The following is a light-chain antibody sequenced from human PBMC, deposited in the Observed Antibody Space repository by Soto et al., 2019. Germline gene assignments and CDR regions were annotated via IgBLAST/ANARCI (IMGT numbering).Light chain of an antibody. CDR2: EVS. V-gene: IGLV2-8*01. CDR1: SSDVGGYNY. Sequence: QSVLTQPPSASGSPGQSVTISCNGTSSDVGGYNYVSWYQQHPGKATKLMISEVSKRPSGVPDRFSGSKSGNTASLTVSGLQAEDEADYYCSSYADSIVLFGGGTKVTVL. CDR3: SSYADSIVL. J-gene: IGLJ2*01.